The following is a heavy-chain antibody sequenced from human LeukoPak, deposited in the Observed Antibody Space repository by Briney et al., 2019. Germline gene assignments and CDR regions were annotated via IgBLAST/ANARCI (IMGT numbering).Heavy chain of an antibody. J-gene: IGHJ5*02. CDR3: ARAGSSSWSWFDP. Sequence: SETLSLTCTVSGGSISSYYWSWIRQPPGKGLEWIGYIYYSGSTNYNPSLKSGVTISVDTSKKEFSLKLSSVTAADTAVYYCARAGSSSWSWFDPWGQGTLVTVSS. CDR1: GGSISSYY. V-gene: IGHV4-59*01. D-gene: IGHD6-13*01. CDR2: IYYSGST.